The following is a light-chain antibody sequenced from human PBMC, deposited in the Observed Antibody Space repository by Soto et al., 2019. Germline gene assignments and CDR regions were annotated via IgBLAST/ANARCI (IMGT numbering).Light chain of an antibody. CDR2: LGS. CDR3: MQALQTPRT. V-gene: IGKV2-28*01. Sequence: DIVMTQSPLSLPVTPGEPASISCRSSQSLLHSNGYTYLDWYLQKPGQSPQLLIYLGSNRASGVPDRFSGSGSGTDFTLKINRVEAEDVGVYHCMQALQTPRTFGQGTKVEIK. CDR1: QSLLHSNGYTY. J-gene: IGKJ1*01.